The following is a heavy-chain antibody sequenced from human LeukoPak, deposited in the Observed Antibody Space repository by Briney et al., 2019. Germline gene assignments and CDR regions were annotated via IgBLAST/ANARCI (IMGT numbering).Heavy chain of an antibody. J-gene: IGHJ5*02. CDR2: INPNSGGT. D-gene: IGHD2-8*01. CDR1: GYTFTGYY. V-gene: IGHV1-2*02. CDR3: ARDMLGHYNWFDP. Sequence: ASEKVSCKASGYTFTGYYMHWVRQAPGQGLEWMGWINPNSGGTNYAQKFQGRVTMTRDTSISTAYMELSRLRSDDTAVYYCARDMLGHYNWFDPWGQGTLVTVSS.